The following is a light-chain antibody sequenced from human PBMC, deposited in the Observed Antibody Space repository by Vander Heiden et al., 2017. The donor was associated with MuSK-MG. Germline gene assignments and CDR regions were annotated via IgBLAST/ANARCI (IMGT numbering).Light chain of an antibody. J-gene: IGKJ1*01. Sequence: IQMTQSPSSLSASVGDRVTITCRASQSVSSFLNWYQQKPGKAPNLLIDAASTLQSGVPSRFSGSGSGTDFQRTSNSLQPEDFAIYYCQQSYTVPWTCGQGTKVGI. V-gene: IGKV1-39*01. CDR1: QSVSSF. CDR2: AAS. CDR3: QQSYTVPWT.